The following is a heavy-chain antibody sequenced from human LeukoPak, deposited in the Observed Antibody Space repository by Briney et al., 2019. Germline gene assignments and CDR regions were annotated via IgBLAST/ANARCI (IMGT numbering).Heavy chain of an antibody. J-gene: IGHJ6*02. CDR3: ARGLEDIVVVPAGYGMDV. Sequence: SETLSLTCTVSGGSISSGDYYWSWIRQPPGKGLERIGYIYYSGSTYYNPSLKSRVTISVDTSKNQFSLKLSSVTAADTAVYYCARGLEDIVVVPAGYGMDVWGQGTTVTVSS. CDR2: IYYSGST. D-gene: IGHD2-2*01. V-gene: IGHV4-30-4*01. CDR1: GGSISSGDYY.